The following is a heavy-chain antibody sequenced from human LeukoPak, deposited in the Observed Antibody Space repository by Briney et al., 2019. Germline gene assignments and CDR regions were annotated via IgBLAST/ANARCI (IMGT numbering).Heavy chain of an antibody. V-gene: IGHV1-8*01. CDR3: ARVYSRRSSGYYYADY. CDR1: GYTFSGYD. J-gene: IGHJ4*02. Sequence: ASVKVSCKASGYTFSGYDINWVRQATGQGLEWMGWMNPNSGNTGYAQKFQGRVTMTRNTSINTAYMELSSLRSEDTAVYYCARVYSRRSSGYYYADYWGQGALVTVSS. CDR2: MNPNSGNT. D-gene: IGHD3-22*01.